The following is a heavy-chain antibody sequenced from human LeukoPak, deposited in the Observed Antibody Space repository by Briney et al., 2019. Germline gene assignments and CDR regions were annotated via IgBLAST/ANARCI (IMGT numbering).Heavy chain of an antibody. J-gene: IGHJ3*02. CDR1: GFTFSSYW. CDR3: ARDFVYYYDCSGYYFNDAFDI. D-gene: IGHD3-22*01. Sequence: GGSLRLSCAASGFTFSSYWMSWVRQAPGKGLEWVANIKQDGSEKYYVDSVKGRFTISRDNAKNSLYLQMNSLRAEDTAVYYCARDFVYYYDCSGYYFNDAFDIWGQGTMVTISS. V-gene: IGHV3-7*01. CDR2: IKQDGSEK.